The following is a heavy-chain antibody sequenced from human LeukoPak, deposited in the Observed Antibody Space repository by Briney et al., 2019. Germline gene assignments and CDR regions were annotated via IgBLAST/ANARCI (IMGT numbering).Heavy chain of an antibody. J-gene: IGHJ4*02. CDR2: MNPNSGNT. Sequence: ASVKVSCKASGYTFTSYDINWVRQATGQGLEWMGWMNPNSGNTGYAQKFQGRVTMTRNTSISTAYMELSSLRSEDTAVYYCARGMMYYYGSGSYDPDYRGQGTLVTVSS. CDR3: ARGMMYYYGSGSYDPDY. V-gene: IGHV1-8*01. D-gene: IGHD3-10*01. CDR1: GYTFTSYD.